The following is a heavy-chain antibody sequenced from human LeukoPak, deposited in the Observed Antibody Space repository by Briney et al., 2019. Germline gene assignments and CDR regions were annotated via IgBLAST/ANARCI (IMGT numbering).Heavy chain of an antibody. D-gene: IGHD2/OR15-2a*01. CDR1: GFTFTDHY. CDR3: VREGEGPLSKDFDY. J-gene: IGHJ4*02. V-gene: IGHV1-2*02. Sequence: EASVKVFCKSSGFTFTDHYIHWVRQGPGQGLEWMGYIGPHSTFTSSPQEFQGRVTMTRDASVSPAYMELTRLTSDDTAVYYCVREGEGPLSKDFDYWGQGTLVTVSS. CDR2: IGPHSTFT.